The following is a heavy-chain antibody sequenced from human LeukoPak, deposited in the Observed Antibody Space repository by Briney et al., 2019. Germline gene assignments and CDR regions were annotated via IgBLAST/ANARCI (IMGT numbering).Heavy chain of an antibody. Sequence: SVTVSCTASGGTFSSYAISWVRQAPGQGLEWMGGIIPIFGTANYAQKFQGRVTITADESTSTAYMELSSLRSEDTAVYYCAREGGYCGGDCRAFDIWGQGTMVTVSS. CDR3: AREGGYCGGDCRAFDI. CDR1: GGTFSSYA. V-gene: IGHV1-69*13. CDR2: IIPIFGTA. D-gene: IGHD2-21*02. J-gene: IGHJ3*02.